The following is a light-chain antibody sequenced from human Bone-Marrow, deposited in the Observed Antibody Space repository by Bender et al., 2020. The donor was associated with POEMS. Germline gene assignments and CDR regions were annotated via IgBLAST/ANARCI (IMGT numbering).Light chain of an antibody. V-gene: IGLV1-44*01. CDR3: QSYDSDLNGWV. CDR1: SSNIGRNA. Sequence: QSVLTQPPSASGTPGQRVTISCSGSSSNIGRNAVNWYQQLPGTAPKILIYDNSQRPSGVPDRISGSKSGTSASLAITGLQSEDEAAYFCQSYDSDLNGWVFGGGTKLTVL. CDR2: DNS. J-gene: IGLJ3*02.